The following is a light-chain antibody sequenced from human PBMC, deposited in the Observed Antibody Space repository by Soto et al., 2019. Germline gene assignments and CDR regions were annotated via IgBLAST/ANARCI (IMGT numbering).Light chain of an antibody. V-gene: IGKV1-39*01. J-gene: IGKJ1*01. CDR2: AAS. CDR3: QQSDSTPQT. CDR1: QSISNY. Sequence: DIQMTQSPSSLSASVGDRVTISCRASQSISNYLNWYQQKPGTAPKLLIYAASSLQSGVPSRFSGSGSGTDFILTISSLQIEDFATYFCQQSDSTPQTFGQGTKVEIK.